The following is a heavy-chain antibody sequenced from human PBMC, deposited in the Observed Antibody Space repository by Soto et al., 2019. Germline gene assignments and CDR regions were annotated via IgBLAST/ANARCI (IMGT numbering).Heavy chain of an antibody. V-gene: IGHV4-31*03. CDR3: ARDSTIAARAFDI. D-gene: IGHD6-13*01. CDR1: GASIKSGGYY. CDR2: IYYGGAT. Sequence: SETLSLTCPVSGASIKSGGYYWNWIRQHPGKDLEWMGYIYYGGATNYNPSLKSRLIISIDTSKNQFSLRLSSVTAADTAVYFCARDSTIAARAFDIWGQGTMVTVSS. J-gene: IGHJ3*02.